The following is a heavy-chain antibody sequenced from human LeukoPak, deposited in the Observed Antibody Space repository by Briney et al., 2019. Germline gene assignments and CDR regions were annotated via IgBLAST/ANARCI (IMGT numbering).Heavy chain of an antibody. D-gene: IGHD1-26*01. CDR3: AKDQSGSYYNAFDI. V-gene: IGHV3-30*02. Sequence: PGGSLRLSCAASGFTFSSYGMHWVRQSPGKGLEWVAFIRYEGSNKYYADSVKGRFTISRDNSKNTLYLQMNSLRAEDTAVYYCAKDQSGSYYNAFDIWGQGTMVTVSS. J-gene: IGHJ3*02. CDR2: IRYEGSNK. CDR1: GFTFSSYG.